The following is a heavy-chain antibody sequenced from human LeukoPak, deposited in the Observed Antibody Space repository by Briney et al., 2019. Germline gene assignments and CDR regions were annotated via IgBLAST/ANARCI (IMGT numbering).Heavy chain of an antibody. Sequence: PGGSLRLSCAASGFTFSNCAMSWVRQAPGKGPEWVSTISDDGVNTYYADSVKGRFTISRDNSKSTLYLQMNSLRAEDTALYYCAKGGVYGDYYFDYWGQGTLVTVSS. CDR1: GFTFSNCA. CDR3: AKGGVYGDYYFDY. CDR2: ISDDGVNT. J-gene: IGHJ4*02. D-gene: IGHD4-17*01. V-gene: IGHV3-23*01.